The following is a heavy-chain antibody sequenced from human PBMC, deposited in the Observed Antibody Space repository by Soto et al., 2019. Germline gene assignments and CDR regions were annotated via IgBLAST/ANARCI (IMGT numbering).Heavy chain of an antibody. CDR3: ARKDSGYGDYMDV. V-gene: IGHV4-31*03. D-gene: IGHD5-12*01. CDR2: IYYSGRT. CDR1: GGSISSGGYY. Sequence: PSETLSLTCTVSGGSISSGGYYWSWIRQHPGKGLEWIGYIYYSGRTYYNPSLKSRVTMSVDTSENQFSLRLSSVTAADTAVYYCARKDSGYGDYMDVWGKGTTVTVSS. J-gene: IGHJ6*03.